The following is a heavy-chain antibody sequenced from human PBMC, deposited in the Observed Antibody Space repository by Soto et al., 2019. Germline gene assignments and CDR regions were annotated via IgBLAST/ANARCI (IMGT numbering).Heavy chain of an antibody. CDR2: VIHIIRIA. CDR3: ARGVVDIVATSPAFDY. D-gene: IGHD5-12*01. J-gene: IGHJ4*02. V-gene: IGHV1-69*02. Sequence: QVQLVQSGAEVKKPCSAVKVSCTASAGTFSSYTSNWVRQAPGQGLEWMGRVIHIIRIANYAQQFQSRVTITADKSTSTAYMELSSLRSEDTAVYYCARGVVDIVATSPAFDYWGQGTLVTVSS. CDR1: AGTFSSYT.